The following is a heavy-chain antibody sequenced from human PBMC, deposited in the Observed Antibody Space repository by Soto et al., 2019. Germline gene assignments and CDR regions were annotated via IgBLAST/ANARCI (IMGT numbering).Heavy chain of an antibody. Sequence: GGSLRLSCAASGFTFSSYGMHWVRQAPGKGLEWVAVIWYDGSNKYYADSVKGRFTISRDNSKNTLYLQMNSLRAEDTAVYYCARDREAAAGKVCYYGMDVWGQGTTVTVSS. J-gene: IGHJ6*02. CDR2: IWYDGSNK. CDR3: ARDREAAAGKVCYYGMDV. D-gene: IGHD6-13*01. V-gene: IGHV3-33*01. CDR1: GFTFSSYG.